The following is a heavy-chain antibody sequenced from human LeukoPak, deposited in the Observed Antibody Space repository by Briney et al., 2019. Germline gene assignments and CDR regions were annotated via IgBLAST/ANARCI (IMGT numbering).Heavy chain of an antibody. CDR1: GFTFSSGLTFSTYG. J-gene: IGHJ6*03. CDR3: ARFWGTLVRGVDYYYMDV. D-gene: IGHD3-10*01. Sequence: PGGSLRLSCAASGFTFSSGLTFSTYGMCWVRQAPGKGLEWVAFMRYDGSHKDYADSVKGRFTVSGDNSKNTLYLQMNSLRAEDTAVYYCARFWGTLVRGVDYYYMDVWGKGTTVTVSS. V-gene: IGHV3-30*02. CDR2: MRYDGSHK.